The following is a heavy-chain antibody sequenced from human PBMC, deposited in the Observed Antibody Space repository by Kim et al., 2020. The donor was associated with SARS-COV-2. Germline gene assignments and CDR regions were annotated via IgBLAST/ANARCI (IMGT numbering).Heavy chain of an antibody. D-gene: IGHD6-13*01. Sequence: TNYADSVRSRFTIARDNSKNTLSLQMNSLRAEDTALYYCAKTGQLDYWGQGTLVTVSS. CDR2: T. V-gene: IGHV3-23*01. J-gene: IGHJ4*02. CDR3: AKTGQLDY.